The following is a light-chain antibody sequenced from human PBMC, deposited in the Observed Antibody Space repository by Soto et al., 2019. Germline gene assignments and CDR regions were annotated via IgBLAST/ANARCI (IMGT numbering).Light chain of an antibody. CDR2: GAS. Sequence: IVLTQSPGTLSLSPGERATLSCRASQSVRSNYLAWYQQKPGQAPRLLIYGASSRATGIPDRFSGSGSGTDFTLTISRLEHDDFAVYYCQQLGTFGEGTKVEIK. V-gene: IGKV3-20*01. CDR3: QQLGT. J-gene: IGKJ1*01. CDR1: QSVRSNY.